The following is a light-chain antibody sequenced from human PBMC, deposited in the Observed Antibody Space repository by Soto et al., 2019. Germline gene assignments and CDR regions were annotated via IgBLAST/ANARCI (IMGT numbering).Light chain of an antibody. V-gene: IGLV2-11*01. CDR1: SSDVGGYNY. J-gene: IGLJ3*02. Sequence: QSVLTQPRSVSGSPGQSVTISCTGTSSDVGGYNYVSWYQQHPGKAPKVMIYDVTKRPSGVPDRFSGPKSGNTASLTISGLQADDEADYYCCSFAGSSHWVFGGGTKLTVL. CDR3: CSFAGSSHWV. CDR2: DVT.